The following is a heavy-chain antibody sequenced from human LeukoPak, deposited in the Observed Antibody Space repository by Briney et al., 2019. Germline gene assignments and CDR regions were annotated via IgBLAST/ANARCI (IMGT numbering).Heavy chain of an antibody. D-gene: IGHD3-22*01. Sequence: ASVKVSCKTYRHSLTGYYMHWVRQAPGQGLEWMGWINPHTGDTDYAQKFQGRVTLTRDTSIGTAYMELSRLRSDDTAVYYCARAEGFFYDSTGSYYGGSYFDFWGQGPLVTVSS. CDR2: INPHTGDT. V-gene: IGHV1-2*02. CDR1: RHSLTGYY. J-gene: IGHJ4*02. CDR3: ARAEGFFYDSTGSYYGGSYFDF.